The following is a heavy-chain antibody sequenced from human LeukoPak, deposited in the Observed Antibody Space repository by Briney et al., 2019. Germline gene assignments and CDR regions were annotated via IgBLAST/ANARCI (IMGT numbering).Heavy chain of an antibody. Sequence: SQTLSLTCTVSGGSISSGGYYWSWIRQHPGKGLEWIGYIYYSGSTYYNPSLKSRVTISVDTSKNQFSLKLSSVTAADTAVYYCARWYYYDSSGYYYRYYYYGLDVWGQGTTVTVSS. CDR3: ARWYYYDSSGYYYRYYYYGLDV. CDR2: IYYSGST. V-gene: IGHV4-31*03. CDR1: GGSISSGGYY. D-gene: IGHD3-22*01. J-gene: IGHJ6*02.